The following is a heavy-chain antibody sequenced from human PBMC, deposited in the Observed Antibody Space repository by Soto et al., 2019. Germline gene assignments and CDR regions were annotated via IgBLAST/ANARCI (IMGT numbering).Heavy chain of an antibody. D-gene: IGHD3-10*01. Sequence: ASVKVSCKASGYTFTSYGIGWVRQAPGQGLEWMGWISAYNGNTNYAQKLQGRVTMTTDTSTSTAYMELRSLRSDDTAVYYCARTYYYGSGSYYNPNWFDPWGQGTLVTVSS. J-gene: IGHJ5*02. CDR2: ISAYNGNT. CDR3: ARTYYYGSGSYYNPNWFDP. CDR1: GYTFTSYG. V-gene: IGHV1-18*01.